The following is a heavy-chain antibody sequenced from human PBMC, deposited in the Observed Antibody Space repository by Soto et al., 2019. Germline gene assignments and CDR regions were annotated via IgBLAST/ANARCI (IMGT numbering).Heavy chain of an antibody. J-gene: IGHJ4*02. D-gene: IGHD1-26*01. CDR2: ISAYNGNT. Sequence: QVQLVQSGAEVKKPGASVKVSCKASGYTFTSYGISWVRQAPGQGLEWMGWISAYNGNTNYAQKLQGRVTMTTDTAXXTAYMELRSLRSDDTAVYYCAREGSGSYIHAPFDYWGQGTLVTVSS. V-gene: IGHV1-18*01. CDR3: AREGSGSYIHAPFDY. CDR1: GYTFTSYG.